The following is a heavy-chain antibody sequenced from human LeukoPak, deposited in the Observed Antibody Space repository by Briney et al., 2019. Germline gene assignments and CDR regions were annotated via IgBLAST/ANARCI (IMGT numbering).Heavy chain of an antibody. V-gene: IGHV1-18*04. CDR2: ISAYNGNT. CDR1: GYTFTSYY. D-gene: IGHD3-22*01. CDR3: ARDRRTLMVVGTRPNDY. J-gene: IGHJ4*02. Sequence: GASVKVSCKASGYTFTSYYMHWVRQAPGQGLEWMGWISAYNGNTNYAQKLQGRVTMTTDTSTSTAYMELRSLRSDDTAVYYCARDRRTLMVVGTRPNDYWGQGTLVTVSS.